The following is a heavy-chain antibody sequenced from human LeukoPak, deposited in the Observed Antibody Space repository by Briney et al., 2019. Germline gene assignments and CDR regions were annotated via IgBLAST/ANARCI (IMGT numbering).Heavy chain of an antibody. D-gene: IGHD2-2*01. Sequence: SGGSLRLSCAASGFTFSSYWMHWVRQAPGKGLVWVARIKSDGSSTGCADSVKGRFTNSRDSAKNTLYLQMNSLRDEDTAVYYCARGDAHGFDFWGQGTMVTVSS. V-gene: IGHV3-74*01. CDR3: ARGDAHGFDF. CDR1: GFTFSSYW. CDR2: IKSDGSST. J-gene: IGHJ3*01.